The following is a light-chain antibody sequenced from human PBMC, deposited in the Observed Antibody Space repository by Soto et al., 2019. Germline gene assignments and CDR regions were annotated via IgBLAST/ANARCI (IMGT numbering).Light chain of an antibody. CDR2: LDSDGSH. CDR1: SGHSSYA. CDR3: QTWGTGIHVV. Sequence: QAVVTQSPSASASLGASVKLTCTLSSGHSSYAIAWYQQQPEKGPRYLMKLDSDGSHTKGDAIPDRFSGSSSGAERYLTISSLQSEDEADYYCQTWGTGIHVVFGGGTKLTVL. J-gene: IGLJ2*01. V-gene: IGLV4-69*01.